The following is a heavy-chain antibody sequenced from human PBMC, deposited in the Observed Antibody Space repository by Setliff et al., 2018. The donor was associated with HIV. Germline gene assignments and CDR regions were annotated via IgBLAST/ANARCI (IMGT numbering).Heavy chain of an antibody. CDR2: IYYSGTT. CDR1: GDSLSSSSYY. CDR3: ARATPGGTYFPYNFDY. V-gene: IGHV4-39*07. D-gene: IGHD1-26*01. J-gene: IGHJ4*02. Sequence: SETLSLTCTVFGDSLSSSSYYWGWIRQPPGKGLEWIGSIYYSGTTYYNPSLKSRVTISVDTSKNQFSLKLSSVTAADTAIYYCARATPGGTYFPYNFDYWGQGSLVTVSS.